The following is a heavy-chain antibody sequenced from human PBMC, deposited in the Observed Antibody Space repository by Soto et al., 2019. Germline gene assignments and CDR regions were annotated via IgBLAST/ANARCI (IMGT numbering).Heavy chain of an antibody. J-gene: IGHJ6*02. V-gene: IGHV5-10-1*01. Sequence: PGESLKISCKGSGYSFTSYWISWVRQMPGKGLEWMGRIDPSDSYTNYSPSFQGHVTISADKSISTAYLQWSSLKASDTAMYYCARYYYDSSGYYPPPGGMDVWGQGTTVTVSS. D-gene: IGHD3-22*01. CDR2: IDPSDSYT. CDR3: ARYYYDSSGYYPPPGGMDV. CDR1: GYSFTSYW.